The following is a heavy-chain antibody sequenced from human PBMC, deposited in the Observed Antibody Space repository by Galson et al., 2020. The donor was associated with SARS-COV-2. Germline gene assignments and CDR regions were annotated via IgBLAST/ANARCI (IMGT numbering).Heavy chain of an antibody. Sequence: ETSETLSLTCTVSGGSISSSSYYWGWIRQPPGKGLEWIGSIYYSGSTYYNPSLKSRVTISVDTSKNQFSLKLSSVTAADTAVYYCARHGGYYYPGNFDYWGQGTLVTVSS. CDR2: IYYSGST. CDR3: ARHGGYYYPGNFDY. D-gene: IGHD3-22*01. J-gene: IGHJ4*02. CDR1: GGSISSSSYY. V-gene: IGHV4-39*01.